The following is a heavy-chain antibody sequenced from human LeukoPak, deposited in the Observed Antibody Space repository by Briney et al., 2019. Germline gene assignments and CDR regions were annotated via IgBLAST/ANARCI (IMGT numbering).Heavy chain of an antibody. D-gene: IGHD3-16*02. CDR2: ISYDGTNK. CDR1: GFTFSSYA. CDR3: ARDRGELSTSFDY. J-gene: IGHJ4*02. V-gene: IGHV3-30-3*01. Sequence: GRSLRLSCAASGFTFSSYAMHWVRQAPGKGLEWVAVISYDGTNKYYADSVKGRFTISRDNSKNTLYLQMNSLRAEDTAVHYCARDRGELSTSFDYWGQGTLVTVSS.